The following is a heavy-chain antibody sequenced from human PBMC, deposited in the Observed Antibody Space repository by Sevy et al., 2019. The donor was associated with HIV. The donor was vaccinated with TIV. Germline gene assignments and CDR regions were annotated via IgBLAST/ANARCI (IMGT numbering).Heavy chain of an antibody. D-gene: IGHD5-12*01. J-gene: IGHJ5*02. Sequence: ETLSLTCTVSGGSISAYYWSWIRQPPGKALEYIGYIYYTGSTNYNPSLENRVTMSVDTSKNQFSLKLNSVTAADTAVYYCTRAPPVRSGDDSLNWFDPWGQGTLVTVSS. CDR2: IYYTGST. CDR3: TRAPPVRSGDDSLNWFDP. CDR1: GGSISAYY. V-gene: IGHV4-59*01.